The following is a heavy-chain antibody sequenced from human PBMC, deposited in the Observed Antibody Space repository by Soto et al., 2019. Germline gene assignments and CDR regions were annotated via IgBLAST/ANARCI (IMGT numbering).Heavy chain of an antibody. CDR3: VKLTNTYYDS. D-gene: IGHD3-3*01. CDR1: GFTFRDYA. V-gene: IGHV3-64D*06. Sequence: GGPLRLSCSASGFTFRDYAIHWVRQAPRKGLEYVSAIRSNGINTDYADSVKGRFTISRDNSKNTVSLQMSSLRAEDTAVYYCVKLTNTYYDSWGQGTLATVSS. CDR2: IRSNGINT. J-gene: IGHJ5*02.